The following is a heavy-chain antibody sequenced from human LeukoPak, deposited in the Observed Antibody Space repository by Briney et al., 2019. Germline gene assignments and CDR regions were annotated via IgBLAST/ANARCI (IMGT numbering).Heavy chain of an antibody. CDR3: ARSATGDGDYFDY. V-gene: IGHV3-74*01. CDR1: GFTFSSYW. CDR2: INSDGSST. D-gene: IGHD7-27*01. Sequence: PGGSLRLSCAASGFTFSSYWMHWVRQAPGKGLVWVPRINSDGSSTSYADSVKGRFTISRDNAKNTLYLQMNSLRAEDTAVYYCARSATGDGDYFDYWGQGTLVTVSS. J-gene: IGHJ4*02.